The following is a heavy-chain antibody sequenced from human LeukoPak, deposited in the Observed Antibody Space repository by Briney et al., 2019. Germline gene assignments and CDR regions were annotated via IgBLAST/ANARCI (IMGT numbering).Heavy chain of an antibody. Sequence: SETLSLTCTVSGGSISSGSYYWSWIRQPAGKGLEWIGRIYTSGSTNYNPSLKSRVTISVDTSKNQFSLKLSSVTAADTAVYYCARVRSYGDYYYGMDVWGQGTTVTASS. CDR3: ARVRSYGDYYYGMDV. CDR2: IYTSGST. J-gene: IGHJ6*02. D-gene: IGHD4-17*01. V-gene: IGHV4-61*02. CDR1: GGSISSGSYY.